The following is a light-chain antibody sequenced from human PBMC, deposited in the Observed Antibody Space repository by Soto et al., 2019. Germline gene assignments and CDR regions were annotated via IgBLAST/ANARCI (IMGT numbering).Light chain of an antibody. CDR2: KAS. J-gene: IGKJ1*01. V-gene: IGKV1-5*03. Sequence: DIQMTQSPSTLSASVGDRVTITCRASQSISSWLAWYQQKPGKGPKLLISKASSLESGVPSRFSGSGSGTEFTLTISSLQPGDFATYYCQRYYSYPWTFGQGTKVEIK. CDR3: QRYYSYPWT. CDR1: QSISSW.